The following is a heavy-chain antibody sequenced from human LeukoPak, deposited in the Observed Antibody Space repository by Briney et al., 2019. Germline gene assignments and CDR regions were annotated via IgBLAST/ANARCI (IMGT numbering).Heavy chain of an antibody. CDR2: INQDGGEK. V-gene: IGHV3-7*01. CDR3: ARGYYGTFDY. J-gene: IGHJ4*02. D-gene: IGHD3-22*01. CDR1: GYSFSNYW. Sequence: GGSLRLSCAASGYSFSNYWMSWFRQSPGKGLEWVANINQDGGEKYYVDSVRGRFTISRDNAKNSLNLQMNSLRAEDTAVYYCARGYYGTFDYWGQGTLVTVSS.